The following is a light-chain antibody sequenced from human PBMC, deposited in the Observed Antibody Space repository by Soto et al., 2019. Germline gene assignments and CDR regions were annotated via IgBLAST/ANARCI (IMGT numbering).Light chain of an antibody. Sequence: QSALTQPASVSGSPGQSITISCAGTSSDVGSFNLVSWYQHYPGKAPKLMIYEGTKRPSGVSNRFSGSKSDNTASLTISGLQAEDEAEYYCCSYAGGTTLVFGGGTKLTVL. J-gene: IGLJ2*01. CDR2: EGT. V-gene: IGLV2-23*01. CDR3: CSYAGGTTLV. CDR1: SSDVGSFNL.